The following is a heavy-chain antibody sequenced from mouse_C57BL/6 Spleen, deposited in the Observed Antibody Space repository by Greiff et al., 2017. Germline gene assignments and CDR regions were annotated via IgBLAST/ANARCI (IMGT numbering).Heavy chain of an antibody. CDR2: IYPRDGST. V-gene: IGHV1-85*01. Sequence: QVQLQQSGPELVKPGASVKLSCKASGYTFTSYDINWVKQRPGQGLEWIGWIYPRDGSTKYNEKLKGKAPLTVDTSSSTAYMELHSLTSEDSAVYCCARAAWFAYWGQGTLVTVSA. CDR3: ARAAWFAY. CDR1: GYTFTSYD. J-gene: IGHJ3*01.